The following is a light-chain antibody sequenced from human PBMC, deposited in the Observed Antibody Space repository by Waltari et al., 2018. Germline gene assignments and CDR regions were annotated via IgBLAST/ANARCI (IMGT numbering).Light chain of an antibody. CDR3: QSFDIRLSAGVV. J-gene: IGLJ3*02. Sequence: QSVLTQPPSLSGAPGQRVTVSCTGSSSNIGAGPDVPCYQFFPGTAPKLLIYGNNNRPSGVPDRFSGSKSDTSASLAIGGLQAEDEADYYCQSFDIRLSAGVVFGGGTKVTVL. V-gene: IGLV1-40*01. CDR1: SSNIGAGPD. CDR2: GNN.